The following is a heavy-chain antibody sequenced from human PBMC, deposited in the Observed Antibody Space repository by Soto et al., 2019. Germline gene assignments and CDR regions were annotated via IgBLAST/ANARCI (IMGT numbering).Heavy chain of an antibody. CDR3: ARHTPAISISDH. V-gene: IGHV4-39*01. CDR2: IYYSGST. D-gene: IGHD2-15*01. J-gene: IGHJ4*02. Sequence: QLQLQESGPGLVKPSETLSLTCTVSGGSISSSSYYWGLIRQPPVKGLEWIGSIYYSGSTYYTPSLKSRVTISVDTSKNQFSLKLSSVTAADTAVYYCARHTPAISISDHWGQGTLVTVSS. CDR1: GGSISSSSYY.